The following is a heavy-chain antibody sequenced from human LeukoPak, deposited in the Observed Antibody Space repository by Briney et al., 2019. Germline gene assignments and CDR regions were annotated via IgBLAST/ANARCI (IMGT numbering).Heavy chain of an antibody. J-gene: IGHJ4*02. CDR1: GYTFSGYG. D-gene: IGHD6-19*01. V-gene: IGHV1-18*01. CDR2: ISGYNGNT. Sequence: ASVKVSCKSSGYTFSGYGVTWVRQAPGQGLEWMGWISGYNGNTNYAQKLQGRVTMTTDTSTSTAYMELRSLRSDDTAVYYCARGGQWLAHDYWGQGTLVTVSS. CDR3: ARGGQWLAHDY.